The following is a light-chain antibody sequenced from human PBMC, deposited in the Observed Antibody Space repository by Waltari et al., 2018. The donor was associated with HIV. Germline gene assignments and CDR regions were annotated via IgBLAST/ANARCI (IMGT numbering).Light chain of an antibody. CDR2: EVS. Sequence: QSALTQPASVSGSPGQLITISCTGTSSDVGGYNYVSWYQQHPGKAPKLMIYEVSKRPSGVSNRFSGSKSGNTASLTISGLQAEDEADYYCSSYTSSSPVVFGGGTKLTVL. CDR1: SSDVGGYNY. V-gene: IGLV2-14*01. CDR3: SSYTSSSPVV. J-gene: IGLJ2*01.